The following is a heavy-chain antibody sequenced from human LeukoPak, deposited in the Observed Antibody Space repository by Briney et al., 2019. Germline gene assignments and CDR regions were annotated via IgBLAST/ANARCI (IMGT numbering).Heavy chain of an antibody. V-gene: IGHV5-51*01. CDR3: ARRTGDNWFDP. D-gene: IGHD1/OR15-1a*01. Sequence: GESLKISCKGSGYTFPTYWIGWVRQMPGKGLEWMGFIYPADSDTRYSPSFQGQVTISADKSISTAYLQWSSLKASDTAMYYCARRTGDNWFDPWGQGTLVTVSS. CDR1: GYTFPTYW. J-gene: IGHJ5*02. CDR2: IYPADSDT.